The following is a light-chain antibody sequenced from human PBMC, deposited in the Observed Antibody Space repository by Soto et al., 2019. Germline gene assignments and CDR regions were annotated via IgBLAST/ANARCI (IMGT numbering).Light chain of an antibody. J-gene: IGKJ1*01. Sequence: IQMTQSPSSLSASVGDRVIITCRASQGIGNSLAWYQQKAGRVPKLLMHSASTLLSGVPSRFSGSGSGTDFTLTISSLQPEDVATYYCQKYDSAPWTFGQGTKVELK. V-gene: IGKV1-27*01. CDR3: QKYDSAPWT. CDR2: SAS. CDR1: QGIGNS.